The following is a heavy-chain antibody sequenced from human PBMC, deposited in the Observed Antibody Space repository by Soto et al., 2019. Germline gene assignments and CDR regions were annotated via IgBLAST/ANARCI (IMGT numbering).Heavy chain of an antibody. V-gene: IGHV3-30-3*01. Sequence: QPGGSLRLSCAASGFTFSSYAMHWVRQAPGKGLEWVAVISYDGSNKYYADSVKGRFTISRDNSKNTLYLQMNSLRAEDTAVYYCARICDSSTSCYAPYYYYGMDVWGQGTTVTVSS. CDR2: ISYDGSNK. J-gene: IGHJ6*02. CDR1: GFTFSSYA. CDR3: ARICDSSTSCYAPYYYYGMDV. D-gene: IGHD2-2*01.